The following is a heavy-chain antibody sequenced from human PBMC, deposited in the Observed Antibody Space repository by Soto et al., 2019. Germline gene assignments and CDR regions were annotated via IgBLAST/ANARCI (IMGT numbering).Heavy chain of an antibody. J-gene: IGHJ6*02. D-gene: IGHD6-13*01. V-gene: IGHV1-18*01. CDR2: ISAYNGNT. CDR1: GYTFTSYG. Sequence: GASVKVSCKASGYTFTSYGISWVRQAPGQGLEWMGWISAYNGNTNYAQKLQGRVTMTTDTSTSTAYMELRSLRSDDTAVYYCARDPNPDHSSSWYSGSRLYYYYYYGMDVWGQGTTVTVSS. CDR3: ARDPNPDHSSSWYSGSRLYYYYYYGMDV.